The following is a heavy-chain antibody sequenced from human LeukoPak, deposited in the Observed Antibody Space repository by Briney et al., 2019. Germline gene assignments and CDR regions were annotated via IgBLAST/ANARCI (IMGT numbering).Heavy chain of an antibody. CDR1: GGSFSGYY. V-gene: IGHV3-11*04. J-gene: IGHJ4*02. Sequence: LSLTCAVYGGSFSGYYWSWIRQPPGKGLEWVSYISSSSSTIYYADSVKGRFTISRDNAKNSLYLQMNSLRAEDTAVYYCARGYDFWSGYFSLPDYWGQGTLVTVSS. CDR2: ISSSSSTI. D-gene: IGHD3-3*01. CDR3: ARGYDFWSGYFSLPDY.